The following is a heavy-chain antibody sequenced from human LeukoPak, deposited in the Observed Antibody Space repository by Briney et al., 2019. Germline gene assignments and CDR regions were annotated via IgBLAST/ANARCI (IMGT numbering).Heavy chain of an antibody. Sequence: SGGSLRLSCAASGFTFSSYWMHWVRQAPGKGLVWVSRISTDGSSTNSADSVKGRFTISRGNAKNTLYLQMNSLRAEDTAVYYCVREYSSSSGRAFDIWGQGTMVTVSP. J-gene: IGHJ3*02. D-gene: IGHD6-6*01. CDR2: ISTDGSST. V-gene: IGHV3-74*01. CDR1: GFTFSSYW. CDR3: VREYSSSSGRAFDI.